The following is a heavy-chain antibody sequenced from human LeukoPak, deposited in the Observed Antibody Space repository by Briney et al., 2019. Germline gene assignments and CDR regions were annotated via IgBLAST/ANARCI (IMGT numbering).Heavy chain of an antibody. CDR3: RSGSGQGVFDY. Sequence: GSLRLSCAASGFTFSSYSIDWVRQAPGKGLEWLSYISSSSSTIYYADSVKGRFTISRDNAKNSVYLQMNSLKTEDTAVYYCRSGSGQGVFDYWGQGTLVTVSS. V-gene: IGHV3-48*04. CDR2: ISSSSSTI. D-gene: IGHD2-15*01. J-gene: IGHJ4*02. CDR1: GFTFSSYS.